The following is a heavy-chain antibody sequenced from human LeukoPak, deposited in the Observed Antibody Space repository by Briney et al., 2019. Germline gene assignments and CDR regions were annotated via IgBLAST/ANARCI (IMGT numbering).Heavy chain of an antibody. CDR2: IWYDGSNK. V-gene: IGHV3-33*01. CDR1: GFTFSSYG. Sequence: GGSLRLSCAASGFTFSSYGMHWVRQAPGKGLEWVAVIWYDGSNKYYADSVKGRFTISRDNSKNTLYLQMNSLRAEDTAVYYCAREVPAAGNYYYGMDVWGQGTTVTVSS. D-gene: IGHD2-2*01. J-gene: IGHJ6*02. CDR3: AREVPAAGNYYYGMDV.